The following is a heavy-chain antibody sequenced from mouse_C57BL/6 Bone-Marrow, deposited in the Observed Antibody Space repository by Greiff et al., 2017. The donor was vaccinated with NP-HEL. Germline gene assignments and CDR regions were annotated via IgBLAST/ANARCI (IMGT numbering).Heavy chain of an antibody. CDR1: GFTFSSYA. Sequence: EVMLVESGAGLVKPGGSLKLSCAASGFTFSSYAMSWVRQTPEKRLEWVAYISRGGDYIYYADTVKGRFTISTDNASNTLYLQMSSLKSEDTAVYYCTRYPYGSSYEGFAYWGQGTTVTVSA. D-gene: IGHD1-1*01. CDR3: TRYPYGSSYEGFAY. V-gene: IGHV5-9-1*02. CDR2: ISRGGDYI. J-gene: IGHJ3*01.